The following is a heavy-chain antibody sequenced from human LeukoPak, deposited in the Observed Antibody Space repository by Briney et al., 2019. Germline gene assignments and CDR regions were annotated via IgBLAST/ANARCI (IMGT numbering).Heavy chain of an antibody. Sequence: ASVKVSCKASGYTFTSYGISWVRQAPGQGLEWMGWISAYNGNTNYAQKLQGRVTMTTDTSTSTAYMELRSLRSDDTAVYCCAGTRDSSGWPDPWGQGTLVTVSS. V-gene: IGHV1-18*01. CDR1: GYTFTSYG. J-gene: IGHJ5*02. D-gene: IGHD6-19*01. CDR3: AGTRDSSGWPDP. CDR2: ISAYNGNT.